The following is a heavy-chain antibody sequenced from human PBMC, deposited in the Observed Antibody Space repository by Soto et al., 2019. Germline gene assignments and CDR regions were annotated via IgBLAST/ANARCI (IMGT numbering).Heavy chain of an antibody. V-gene: IGHV1-3*01. CDR2: INAGNGNT. CDR3: ARERFQTYYYDSSGYYYHWFDP. D-gene: IGHD3-22*01. CDR1: GYTFTSYA. Sequence: ASVKVSCKASGYTFTSYAMHWVRQAPGQRLEWMRWINAGNGNTKYSQKFQGRVAITRDTSASTAYMELSSLRSEDTAVYYCARERFQTYYYDSSGYYYHWFDPWGQGTLVTVSS. J-gene: IGHJ5*02.